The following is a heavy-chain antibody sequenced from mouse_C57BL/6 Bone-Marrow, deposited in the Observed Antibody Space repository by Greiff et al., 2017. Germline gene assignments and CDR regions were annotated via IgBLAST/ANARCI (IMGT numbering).Heavy chain of an antibody. CDR1: GFNIKDDY. CDR2: IDPENGDT. D-gene: IGHD1-1*01. CDR3: TTEYDGSY. Sequence: EVQLQQPGAELVRPGASVKLSCTASGFNIKDDYMPWVKQRPEQGLEWIGWIDPENGDTEYASKFQGKATITADTSSNTAYLQLSSLTSEDTDVYYWTTEYDGSYWGQGTTLTVSS. V-gene: IGHV14-4*01. J-gene: IGHJ2*01.